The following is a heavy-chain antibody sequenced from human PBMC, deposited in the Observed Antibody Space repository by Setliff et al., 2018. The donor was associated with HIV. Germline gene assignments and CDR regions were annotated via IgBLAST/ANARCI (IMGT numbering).Heavy chain of an antibody. Sequence: GGSLRLSCAASGFTFDRYWMHWVRQAPGKGLERVANIKPDGSDKCYVDSVKGRFTISRDNAKNSVYLEMNSLRDEDTALYYCARVYTYTYDYWGQGTLVTVSS. CDR1: GFTFDRYW. CDR2: IKPDGSDK. CDR3: ARVYTYTYDY. D-gene: IGHD1-1*01. V-gene: IGHV3-7*01. J-gene: IGHJ4*02.